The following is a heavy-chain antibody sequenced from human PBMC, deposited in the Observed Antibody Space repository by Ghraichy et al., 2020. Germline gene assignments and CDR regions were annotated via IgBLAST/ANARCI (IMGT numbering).Heavy chain of an antibody. D-gene: IGHD2-15*01. CDR1: GFTFSFYG. CDR3: ARDTLGYCSGNNCYGDEASVDC. Sequence: GGSLRLSCAASGFTFSFYGMNWVRQAPGKGLEWVSSINNRSTYIYSEDSVKGRFTFSRDNAKSSLYLQMSSLSAEDTAVYYCARDTLGYCSGNNCYGDEASVDCGGQETLFVVSS. CDR2: INNRSTYI. J-gene: IGHJ4*02. V-gene: IGHV3-21*06.